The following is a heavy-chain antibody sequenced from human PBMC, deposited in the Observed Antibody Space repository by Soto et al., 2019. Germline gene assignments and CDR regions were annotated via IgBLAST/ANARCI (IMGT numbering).Heavy chain of an antibody. Sequence: QVQLVQSGAEVKKPGASVKVSCKASGYTFTSYSVHWVRQAPGQRLEWMGWINAGNGNTKYSQKFQGRVTITRDTSASTANVELSSLRSEDTAVYYCARWLERGYSGYDYGYWGQGTLVTVSS. CDR1: GYTFTSYS. CDR3: ARWLERGYSGYDYGY. CDR2: INAGNGNT. V-gene: IGHV1-3*01. D-gene: IGHD5-12*01. J-gene: IGHJ4*02.